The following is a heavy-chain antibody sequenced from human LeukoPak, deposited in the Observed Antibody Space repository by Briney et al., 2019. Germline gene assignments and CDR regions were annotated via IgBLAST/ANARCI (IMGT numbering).Heavy chain of an antibody. V-gene: IGHV3-15*04. Sequence: GWSLRLSCAASGFTFNYAWMSWVRQVPGKGLEWVGQTVSEIDGGTTDYATPVKGRFTISRDDSKSTLYLQMNSLKIEDTAVYYCTTDEDWNYARKDVWGQGATVIVSS. J-gene: IGHJ6*02. CDR2: TVSEIDGGTT. CDR3: TTDEDWNYARKDV. CDR1: GFTFNYAW. D-gene: IGHD1-7*01.